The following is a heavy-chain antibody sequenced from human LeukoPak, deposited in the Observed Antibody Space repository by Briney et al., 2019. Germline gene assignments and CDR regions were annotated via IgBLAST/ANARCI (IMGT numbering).Heavy chain of an antibody. V-gene: IGHV3-30-3*01. CDR3: ARGPGDY. CDR1: GFTFSSYA. CDR2: ISYDGSNK. J-gene: IGHJ4*02. Sequence: QTGGSLRLSCAASGFTFSSYAMHWVRQAPGKGLEWVAVISYDGSNKYYADSVKGRFTISRDNSKNTLYLQMNSLRAEGTAVYYCARGPGDYWGQGTLVTVSS.